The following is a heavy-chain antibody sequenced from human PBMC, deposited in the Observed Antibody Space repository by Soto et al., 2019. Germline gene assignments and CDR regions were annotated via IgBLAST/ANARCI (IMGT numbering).Heavy chain of an antibody. CDR3: VGGSYFFDF. V-gene: IGHV3-48*02. J-gene: IGHJ4*02. Sequence: EVQLVESGGGLVQPGGSLRLSCAASGFTFSSYIMNWVRQAPGKGLEWVSYISSSSSTIYYADSVKGRFTISRDNAKNSLYLQMKRLRDEDTAVYYCVGGSYFFDFWGQGTLVTVSS. D-gene: IGHD1-26*01. CDR2: ISSSSSTI. CDR1: GFTFSSYI.